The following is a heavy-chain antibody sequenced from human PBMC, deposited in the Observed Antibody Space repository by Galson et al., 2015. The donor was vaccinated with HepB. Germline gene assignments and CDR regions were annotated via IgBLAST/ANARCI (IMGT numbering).Heavy chain of an antibody. CDR2: IRYDGSNK. J-gene: IGHJ4*02. V-gene: IGHV3-30*02. Sequence: SLRLSCAASGFTFSSYGMHWVRQAPGKGLEWVAFIRYDGSNKYYADSVKGRFTISRDNSKNTLYLQMNSLRAEDTAVYYCAKRMPGSSGYHFLDYWGQGTLVTVSS. D-gene: IGHD3-22*01. CDR3: AKRMPGSSGYHFLDY. CDR1: GFTFSSYG.